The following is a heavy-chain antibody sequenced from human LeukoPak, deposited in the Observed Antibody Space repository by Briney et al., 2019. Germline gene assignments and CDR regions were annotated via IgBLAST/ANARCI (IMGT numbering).Heavy chain of an antibody. CDR1: GFIFSTYW. D-gene: IGHD6-19*01. V-gene: IGHV3-74*01. Sequence: GGSLRLSCGASGFIFSTYWMHWVRQAPGKGLEWVSHIDSEGISATYGDPAKGRFIMSRDNAKNTVYLQMNSLRAEDTGVYYCTRGTSLVAGIDFWGQGTLVTVSS. J-gene: IGHJ4*02. CDR3: TRGTSLVAGIDF. CDR2: IDSEGISA.